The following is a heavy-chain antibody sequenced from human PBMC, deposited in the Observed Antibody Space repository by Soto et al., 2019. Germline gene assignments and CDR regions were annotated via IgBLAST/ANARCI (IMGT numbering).Heavy chain of an antibody. CDR1: GFSFTTTW. D-gene: IGHD6-19*01. CDR2: ISGSGGST. J-gene: IGHJ4*02. Sequence: PGGSLRLCCAASGFSFTTTWMNWVRQAPGKGLEWVSAISGSGGSTYYADSVKGRFTISRDNSKNTLYLQMNSLRAEDTAVYYCASRSSGWYIDYWGQGTLVTVSS. V-gene: IGHV3-23*01. CDR3: ASRSSGWYIDY.